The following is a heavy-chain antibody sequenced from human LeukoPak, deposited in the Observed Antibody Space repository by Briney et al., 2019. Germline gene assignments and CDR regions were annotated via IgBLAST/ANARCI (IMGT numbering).Heavy chain of an antibody. CDR1: GGTFSSYA. D-gene: IGHD6-13*01. CDR2: IIPIFGTA. J-gene: IGHJ4*02. CDR3: ANRGSSSWYYFDY. Sequence: ASVKVSCKASGGTFSSYAISWVRQVPGQGLEWMGGIIPIFGTANYAQKFQGRVTITTDESTSTAYMELSSLRSEDTAVYYCANRGSSSWYYFDYWGQGTLVTVSS. V-gene: IGHV1-69*05.